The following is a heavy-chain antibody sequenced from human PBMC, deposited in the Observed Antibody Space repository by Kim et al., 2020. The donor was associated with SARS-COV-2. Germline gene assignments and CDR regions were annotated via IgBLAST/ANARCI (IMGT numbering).Heavy chain of an antibody. Sequence: SETLSLTCAVYGGSFSGYYWSWIRQPPGKGLEWIGEINHSGSTNYNPSLKSRVTISVDTSKNQFSLKLSSVTAADTAVYYCASDDSRVRRQRRYYYYGMDVWGQGTTVTVSS. CDR1: GGSFSGYY. CDR2: INHSGST. D-gene: IGHD5-18*01. V-gene: IGHV4-34*01. CDR3: ASDDSRVRRQRRYYYYGMDV. J-gene: IGHJ6*02.